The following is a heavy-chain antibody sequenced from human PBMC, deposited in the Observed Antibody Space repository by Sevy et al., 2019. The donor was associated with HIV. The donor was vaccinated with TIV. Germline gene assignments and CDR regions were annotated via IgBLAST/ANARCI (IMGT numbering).Heavy chain of an antibody. CDR1: GFSFRNYA. J-gene: IGHJ4*02. V-gene: IGHV3-23*01. D-gene: IGHD3-22*01. CDR2: ISGSGGTT. Sequence: GGSLRLSCAASGFSFRNYAMSWVRQAPGKGLEWVAAISGSGGTTHYSYSVKGRFTISRDNSKKTLYLQMNSLRVEDTAVYFCAKDSDGSIYYNPFDFWGPGALVTVSS. CDR3: AKDSDGSIYYNPFDF.